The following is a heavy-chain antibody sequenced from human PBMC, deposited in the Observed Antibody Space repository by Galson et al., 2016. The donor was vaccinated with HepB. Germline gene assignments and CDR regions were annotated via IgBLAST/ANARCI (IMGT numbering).Heavy chain of an antibody. Sequence: SLRLSCAASGFTFSDYTMIWVRQAPGKGLEWVSYISHSSDLIHYTDSVKGRFTISRDNAKNSLYLQMNRLRAEDTAVYYCARGRINWDNWFDPWGQGALVTVSS. J-gene: IGHJ5*02. CDR3: ARGRINWDNWFDP. V-gene: IGHV3-48*01. D-gene: IGHD7-27*01. CDR2: ISHSSDLI. CDR1: GFTFSDYT.